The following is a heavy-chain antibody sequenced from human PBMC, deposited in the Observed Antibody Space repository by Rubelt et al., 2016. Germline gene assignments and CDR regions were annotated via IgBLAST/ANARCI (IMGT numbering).Heavy chain of an antibody. CDR2: IHYSGTT. J-gene: IGHJ4*02. Sequence: QVQLQESGPGLVQPSQTLSLTCSVSGGSISSDGSYWSWIRQLPGKGLEWIGYIHYSGTTHYNPSLKSRLLFSVDTSKNQFSLKLTAGTAADTAGDFGARGGRWQQPAWFGFDFWGQGALVTVSS. CDR3: ARGGRWQQPAWFGFDF. CDR1: GGSISSDGSY. V-gene: IGHV4-31*03. D-gene: IGHD5-24*01.